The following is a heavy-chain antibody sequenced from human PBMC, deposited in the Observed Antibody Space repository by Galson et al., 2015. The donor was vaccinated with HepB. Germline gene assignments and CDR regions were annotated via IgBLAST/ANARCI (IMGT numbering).Heavy chain of an antibody. D-gene: IGHD2-8*01. CDR3: AKDLRMGIVLMVFLPGGMDF. CDR2: ISYDGSNK. V-gene: IGHV3-30*18. Sequence: SLRLSCAASGFTFSSYGMHWVRQAPGKGLEWVAVISYDGSNKYYADSVKGRFTISRDNSKNTLYLQMNSLIAEDTAVYYCAKDLRMGIVLMVFLPGGMDFWGQGTTVTVSS. J-gene: IGHJ6*02. CDR1: GFTFSSYG.